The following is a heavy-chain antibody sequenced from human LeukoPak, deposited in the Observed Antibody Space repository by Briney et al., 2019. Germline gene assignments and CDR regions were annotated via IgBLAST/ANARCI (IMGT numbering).Heavy chain of an antibody. J-gene: IGHJ4*02. Sequence: SGGSLRLSCAASGFTFSSYAMSWVRQAPGKGLEWVSAISGSGGSTYYADSVKGRFTISRDNSKNTLYLQMNSLRAEDTAVYYCAKDEHYYDSSGYYVYWGQGTLVTVSS. CDR3: AKDEHYYDSSGYYVY. CDR2: ISGSGGST. V-gene: IGHV3-23*01. CDR1: GFTFSSYA. D-gene: IGHD3-22*01.